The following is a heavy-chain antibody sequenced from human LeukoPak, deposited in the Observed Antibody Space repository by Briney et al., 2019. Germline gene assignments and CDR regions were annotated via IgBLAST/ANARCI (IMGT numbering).Heavy chain of an antibody. V-gene: IGHV3-23*01. D-gene: IGHD3-22*01. CDR3: AKLLYYYDSSGYLDY. J-gene: IGHJ4*02. CDR2: ISGSGGST. Sequence: SGGSLRLSCAASGFTFSSYAMSWVRQAPGKGLEWVSAISGSGGSTYYADSVKGRFTISRDNSKNTLYLQMNSLRAEDTAVYYCAKLLYYYDSSGYLDYWGQGTLVTVSS. CDR1: GFTFSSYA.